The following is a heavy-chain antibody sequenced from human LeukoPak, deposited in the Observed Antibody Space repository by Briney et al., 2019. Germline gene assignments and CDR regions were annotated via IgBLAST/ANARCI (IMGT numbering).Heavy chain of an antibody. J-gene: IGHJ4*02. V-gene: IGHV3-23*01. CDR1: GFTFTSYA. D-gene: IGHD2-8*02. Sequence: GGSLRLSCGASGFTFTSYAMHWVRQAPGKGLEWVSSITSSGDGTFYTDSLSGRFTISRDNAKKAVFLQMKSLRRGDSALYFCAKGTDTTGRHNFDIWGQGTLVTVSS. CDR2: ITSSGDGT. CDR3: AKGTDTTGRHNFDI.